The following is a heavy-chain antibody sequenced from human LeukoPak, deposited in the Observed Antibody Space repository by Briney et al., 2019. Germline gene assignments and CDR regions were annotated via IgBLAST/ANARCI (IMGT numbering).Heavy chain of an antibody. CDR1: GYTFTGYY. D-gene: IGHD3-22*01. V-gene: IGHV1-2*02. CDR3: ARRGFISPLFAFDI. CDR2: INPNSGGT. Sequence: ASVKVSCKASGYTFTGYYMHWVRQAPGQGLEWMGWINPNSGGTNYAQKFQGRVTMTRDTSISTAYMELSRLRPDDTAVYYCARRGFISPLFAFDIWGQGTMVTVSS. J-gene: IGHJ3*02.